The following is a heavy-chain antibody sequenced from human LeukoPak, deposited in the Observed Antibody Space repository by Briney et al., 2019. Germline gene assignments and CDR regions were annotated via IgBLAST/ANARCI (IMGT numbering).Heavy chain of an antibody. J-gene: IGHJ3*02. CDR2: IYYSGST. CDR3: ARHTSVLLWFRESSDAFDI. CDR1: GGSISSYY. D-gene: IGHD3-10*01. V-gene: IGHV4-59*08. Sequence: SETLSLTCTVSGGSISSYYWSWIRQPPGKGLEWIGYIYYSGSTNYNPSLKSRVTISVDTSKNQFSLKLSSVTAADTAVYYCARHTSVLLWFRESSDAFDIWGQGTMVTVSS.